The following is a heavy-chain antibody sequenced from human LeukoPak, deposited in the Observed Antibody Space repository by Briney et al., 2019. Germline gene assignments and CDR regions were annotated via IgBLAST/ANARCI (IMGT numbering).Heavy chain of an antibody. CDR1: GYSISSGYL. CDR3: ARSTTVTPGWFDP. Sequence: SETLSLTCTVSGYSISSGYLWGWIRQPPGKGLEWIGSIDGSGSSYYNPSLKSRVTISVDTSKNQFSLKLSSVTAADTAVYYCARSTTVTPGWFDPWGQGTLVTVSS. J-gene: IGHJ5*02. CDR2: IDGSGSS. D-gene: IGHD4-17*01. V-gene: IGHV4-38-2*02.